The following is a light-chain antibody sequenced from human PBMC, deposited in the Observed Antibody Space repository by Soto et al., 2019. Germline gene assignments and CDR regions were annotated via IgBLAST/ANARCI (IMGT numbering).Light chain of an antibody. CDR2: GAS. Sequence: EIVMTQSPATLSASPGERATLSCRASQSVSSNLAWYQQKPGQAPRLLIYGASIRATGIPARFSGSGSGTEFTLSISSLQSEDFAVYSGQQYNNWPRAFGQGAKVEIK. CDR3: QQYNNWPRA. CDR1: QSVSSN. V-gene: IGKV3-15*01. J-gene: IGKJ1*01.